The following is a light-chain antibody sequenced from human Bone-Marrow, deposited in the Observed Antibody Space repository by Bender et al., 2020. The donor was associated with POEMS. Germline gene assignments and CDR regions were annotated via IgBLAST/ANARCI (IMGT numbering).Light chain of an antibody. V-gene: IGLV4-60*03. J-gene: IGLJ3*02. Sequence: QPVLTQSSSASASLGSSVKLTCTLDSDHSSHTVAWHHQQPGKAPRFLMELESSGSSIRGSGVPNRFSGSSSGADRYLTVSNLQSEDEAEYFCEAWYSDTYKVFGGGTKLTVL. CDR1: SDHSSHT. CDR3: EAWYSDTYKV. CDR2: LESSGSS.